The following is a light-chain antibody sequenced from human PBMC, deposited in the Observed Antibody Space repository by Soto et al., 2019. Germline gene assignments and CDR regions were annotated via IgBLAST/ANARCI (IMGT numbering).Light chain of an antibody. J-gene: IGKJ4*01. V-gene: IGKV1-13*02. CDR3: QQFNGYPLT. CDR1: QDIGSA. Sequence: IQLSRSPSSLESSVGDRVTITCRAGQDIGSALAWYQQRPGKAPKLLLYDASNLEAGVPSRFSGSGSGTDVTLTITSLRPEDFATYYCQQFNGYPLTFGGGTKVQIK. CDR2: DAS.